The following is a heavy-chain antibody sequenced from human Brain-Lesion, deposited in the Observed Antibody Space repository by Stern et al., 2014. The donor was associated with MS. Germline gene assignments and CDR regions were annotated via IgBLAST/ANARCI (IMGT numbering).Heavy chain of an antibody. Sequence: VQLVESGAEVKKPGASVKVSCKASGYTFTGSYMHWVRQAPGQGLEWMGWINPKSGGTNYAQKFQGWVTMTRDTSINTAYMELSRLRSDDTAVYYCATYYYDSTGYNDFWGQGTLVTVSS. D-gene: IGHD3-22*01. CDR2: INPKSGGT. J-gene: IGHJ4*02. CDR3: ATYYYDSTGYNDF. V-gene: IGHV1-2*04. CDR1: GYTFTGSY.